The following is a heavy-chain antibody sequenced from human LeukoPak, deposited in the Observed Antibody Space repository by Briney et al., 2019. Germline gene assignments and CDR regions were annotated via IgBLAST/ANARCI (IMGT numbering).Heavy chain of an antibody. CDR3: AKSFLSSSYYYYFYMDV. J-gene: IGHJ6*03. Sequence: GRSLRLSCAASGFAFSSFGIHWVRQAPGKGLEWVAFIRYDESNTYYADSVKGRFTISRDNSKNTLYLQMNSLRAEDTAVYYCAKSFLSSSYYYYFYMDVWGKGTTVTVSS. CDR2: IRYDESNT. CDR1: GFAFSSFG. D-gene: IGHD6-13*01. V-gene: IGHV3-30*02.